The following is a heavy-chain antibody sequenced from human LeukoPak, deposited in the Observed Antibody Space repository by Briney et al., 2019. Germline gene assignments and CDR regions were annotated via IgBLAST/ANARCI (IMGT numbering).Heavy chain of an antibody. V-gene: IGHV1-18*01. CDR3: ARFGSAYYYDTYTGFGAFDI. CDR2: LSAYNGNT. D-gene: IGHD3-22*01. J-gene: IGHJ3*02. CDR1: GYTFTSYG. Sequence: GASVKVSCKASGYTFTSYGISWVRQAPGQGLEWMGWLSAYNGNTNYAQKLQGRVTMTTDTSTRTAYMELRSLRSDDTAVYYCARFGSAYYYDTYTGFGAFDIWGQGAMVTVSS.